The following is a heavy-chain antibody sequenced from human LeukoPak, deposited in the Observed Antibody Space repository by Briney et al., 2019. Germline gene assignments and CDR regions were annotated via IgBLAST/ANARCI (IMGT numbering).Heavy chain of an antibody. CDR3: ATGGRGGSWSKYFYYYMDV. J-gene: IGHJ6*03. CDR1: GGSFSGYY. D-gene: IGHD6-13*01. Sequence: SETLSLTCAVYGGSFSGYYLSWIRQPPGKGLEWIGEINHSGSTNYNSSLKSRVTISVDTSKNQFSLNLSSVAAADTAVYYCATGGRGGSWSKYFYYYMDVWGKGTTVTVSS. CDR2: INHSGST. V-gene: IGHV4-34*01.